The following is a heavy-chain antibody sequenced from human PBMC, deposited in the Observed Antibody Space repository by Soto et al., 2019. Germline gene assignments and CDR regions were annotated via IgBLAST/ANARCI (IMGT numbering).Heavy chain of an antibody. V-gene: IGHV3-11*06. J-gene: IGHJ4*02. CDR2: ISRSINYT. CDR3: ARAGIAAAGDY. Sequence: QVQLVESGGGLVKPGGSLRLSCAVSGFIISDYYMSWIRQAPGKGLEWVSYISRSINYTNYADSVRGRFTISRDNARNSLFLQMSSLNAEDTGIYYCARAGIAAAGDYWGQGTLVTVSS. D-gene: IGHD6-13*01. CDR1: GFIISDYY.